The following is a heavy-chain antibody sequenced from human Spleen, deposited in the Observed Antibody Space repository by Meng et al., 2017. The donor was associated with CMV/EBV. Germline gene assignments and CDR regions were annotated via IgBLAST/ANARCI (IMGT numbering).Heavy chain of an antibody. CDR3: ARDDSLHWQY. CDR2: ISYDGSDT. V-gene: IGHV3-30*04. Sequence: GESLKISCAASEFTFRSYRMHWVRQAPGKGLEWLAGISYDGSDTYYVDSVKGRFTISRDNAKNSLYLQMNSLRAEDTAVYYCARDDSLHWQYWGQGTLVTVSS. CDR1: EFTFRSYR. J-gene: IGHJ4*02.